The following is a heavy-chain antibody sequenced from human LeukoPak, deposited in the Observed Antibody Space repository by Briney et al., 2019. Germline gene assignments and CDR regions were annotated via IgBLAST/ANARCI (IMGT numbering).Heavy chain of an antibody. J-gene: IGHJ4*02. CDR2: ISWNSGSI. D-gene: IGHD5-18*01. V-gene: IGHV3-9*01. CDR1: GFTFDDYA. CDR3: VKDATTLVKYFVY. Sequence: PGGSLRLSCAASGFTFDDYAMHWVRQGPGKGLEWVSGISWNSGSIGYADSVKGRFTISRDNAKNSLYLQMNSLRAEDTALYYCVKDATTLVKYFVYWGQGTLVTVSS.